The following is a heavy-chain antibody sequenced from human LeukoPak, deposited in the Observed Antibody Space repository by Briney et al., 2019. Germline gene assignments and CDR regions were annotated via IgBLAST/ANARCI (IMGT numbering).Heavy chain of an antibody. Sequence: PGGSLRLSCAASGFTVSSNYMSWVRQAPGKGLEWVSSISSSSSYIYYADSVKGRFTISRDNAKNSLYLQMNSLRAEDTAVYYCAREGSYDSNLGDAFDIWGQGTMVTVSS. D-gene: IGHD3-22*01. CDR3: AREGSYDSNLGDAFDI. V-gene: IGHV3-21*01. CDR2: ISSSSSYI. CDR1: GFTVSSNY. J-gene: IGHJ3*02.